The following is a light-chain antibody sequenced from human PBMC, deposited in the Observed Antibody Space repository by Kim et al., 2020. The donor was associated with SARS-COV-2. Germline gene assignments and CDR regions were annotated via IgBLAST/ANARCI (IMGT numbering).Light chain of an antibody. CDR3: QQYGSSWT. Sequence: LPPGERPTPACRASQSVSRSYLAWYQQKPGQAPRLLIYGASSRATGIPDRFSGSGSGTDFTLTISRLEPEDFAVYYCQQYGSSWTFGQGTKVDIK. V-gene: IGKV3-20*01. J-gene: IGKJ1*01. CDR2: GAS. CDR1: QSVSRSY.